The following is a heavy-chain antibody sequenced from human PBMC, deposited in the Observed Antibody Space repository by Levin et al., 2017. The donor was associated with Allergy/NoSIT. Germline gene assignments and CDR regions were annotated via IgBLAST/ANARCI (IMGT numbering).Heavy chain of an antibody. V-gene: IGHV5-51*01. D-gene: IGHD1-1*01. CDR1: GYSFTSYW. Sequence: GESLKISCQGSGYSFTSYWIGWVRQMPGKGLEWMGIIYPGDSDTIYSPSFQGQVTISADKSISTAYLQWSSLKASDTAIYYGARRGTRDYYYYRNVGGKGTRSPSP. CDR2: IYPGDSDT. J-gene: IGHJ6*03. CDR3: ARRGTRDYYYYRNV.